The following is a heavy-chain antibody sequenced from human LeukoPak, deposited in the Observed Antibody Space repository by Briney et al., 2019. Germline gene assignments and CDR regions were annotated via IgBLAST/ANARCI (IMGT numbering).Heavy chain of an antibody. CDR2: IYSGGST. CDR1: GFTVSSNY. Sequence: GGSLRLSCADSGFTVSSNYMRWVRQAPGKGLEWVSVIYSGGSTHYADSVKGRFTISRDNSKNTLYLQINSLRAEDTAVYYWARDRLHYDSLTGYPADWGQGTLVTVSS. V-gene: IGHV3-66*01. J-gene: IGHJ4*02. CDR3: ARDRLHYDSLTGYPAD. D-gene: IGHD3-9*01.